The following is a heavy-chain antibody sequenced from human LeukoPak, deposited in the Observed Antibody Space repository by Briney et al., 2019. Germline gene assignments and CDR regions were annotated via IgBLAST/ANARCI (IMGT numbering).Heavy chain of an antibody. CDR2: ISWNSGSI. CDR1: GFTFDDYA. J-gene: IGHJ3*02. D-gene: IGHD3-22*01. CDR3: AKDYYRITMIVVVMNAFDI. V-gene: IGHV3-9*01. Sequence: GGSLRLSCAASGFTFDDYAMHWVRQAPGKGLEWVSGISWNSGSIGYADSVKGRFTISRDNAKNSLYLQMNSLRAEDTALYYCAKDYYRITMIVVVMNAFDIWGQGTMVTVSS.